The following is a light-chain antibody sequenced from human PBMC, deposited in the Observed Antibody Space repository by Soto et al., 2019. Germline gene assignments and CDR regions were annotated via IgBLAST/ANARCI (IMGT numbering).Light chain of an antibody. CDR3: MQSTQLPPT. J-gene: IGKJ5*01. CDR1: RILLHITGETF. CDR2: EVS. V-gene: IGKV2D-29*02. Sequence: DVVMTQTPLSLSVAPGQPASISCKSSRILLHITGETFLFWYLRKPGQSPQLLIYEVSTRVSGVPDRFSGSGSGTDFTLEISRVETDDVGIYYCMQSTQLPPTFGQGTRLE.